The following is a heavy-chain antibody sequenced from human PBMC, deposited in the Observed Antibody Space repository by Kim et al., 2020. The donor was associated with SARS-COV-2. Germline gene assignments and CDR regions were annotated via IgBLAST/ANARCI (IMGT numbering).Heavy chain of an antibody. J-gene: IGHJ4*02. V-gene: IGHV3-21*01. Sequence: GGSLRLSCAASGFTFSSYSMNWVRQAPGKGLEWVSSISSSSSYIYYADSVKGRFTISRDNAKNSLYLQMNSLRAEDTAVYYCARDLHYYIFTGYYDSWGQGTLVTVSS. CDR2: ISSSSSYI. CDR1: GFTFSSYS. CDR3: ARDLHYYIFTGYYDS. D-gene: IGHD3-9*01.